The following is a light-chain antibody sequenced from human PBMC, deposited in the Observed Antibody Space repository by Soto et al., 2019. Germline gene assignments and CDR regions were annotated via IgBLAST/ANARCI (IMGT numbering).Light chain of an antibody. CDR1: QSISDT. V-gene: IGKV3-15*01. CDR2: GAS. Sequence: EIVMTQPPATLSVSPGGRATLSCRASQSISDTLAWYQQKPGQAPRLLIHGASTRAPGFPARFSGSGSGTDFTLTISSLQSEDFAVYYCQQYDNWPWTFGQGTTVDIK. J-gene: IGKJ1*01. CDR3: QQYDNWPWT.